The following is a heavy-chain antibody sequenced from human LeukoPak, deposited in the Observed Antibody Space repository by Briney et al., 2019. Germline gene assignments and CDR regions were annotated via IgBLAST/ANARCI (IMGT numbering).Heavy chain of an antibody. D-gene: IGHD3-9*01. CDR1: GGSIRTTSYY. J-gene: IGHJ6*03. CDR2: IFYSGST. CDR3: ARDGPEVIYDILTDYSHYMDV. V-gene: IGHV4-39*07. Sequence: SETLSLTCTVSGGSIRTTSYYWGWIRQSPGKGLEWIGSIFYSGSTYYNPSLKSRVTISVDTAKNQFSLKLNSVTAADTAVYYCARDGPEVIYDILTDYSHYMDVWGKGTTVIVSS.